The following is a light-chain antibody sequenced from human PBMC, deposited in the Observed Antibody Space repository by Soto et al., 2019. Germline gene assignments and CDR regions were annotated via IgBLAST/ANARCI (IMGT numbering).Light chain of an antibody. V-gene: IGKV1-5*01. CDR1: QTISSW. J-gene: IGKJ5*01. CDR3: QQYHTSSIT. Sequence: DLQMTQSPAPLSASLGARVAITCRASQTISSWLDWYQQKPGKAPNLLIYDASTLERGVPSRFRGTGSGTEFTLTIDRLQPDDFATYYCQQYHTSSITFGQGTRLEIK. CDR2: DAS.